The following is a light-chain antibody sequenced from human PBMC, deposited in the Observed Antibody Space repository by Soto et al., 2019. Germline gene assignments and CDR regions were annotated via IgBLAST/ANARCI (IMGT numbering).Light chain of an antibody. CDR2: AAS. Sequence: IQSAYSSWTLSSSFVGTVNISGRASQSISVSLAWYQQKPGKAPELLIYAASTLQSGVPSRFSGSGSGIDFTLTISCLQSEDFATYYCQQYYSFPWTFGQGTKVDI. V-gene: IGKV1-8*01. J-gene: IGKJ1*01. CDR1: QSISVS. CDR3: QQYYSFPWT.